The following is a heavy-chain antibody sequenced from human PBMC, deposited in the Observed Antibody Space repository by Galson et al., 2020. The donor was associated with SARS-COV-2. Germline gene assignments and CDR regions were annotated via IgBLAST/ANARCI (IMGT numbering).Heavy chain of an antibody. CDR1: GGSFSGYY. Sequence: ETLSLTCAVYGGSFSGYYWSWIRQPPGKGLEWIGEINHSGSTNYNPSLKSRVTISVDTSKNQFSLKLSSVTAADTAVYYCARGGITMIVVVKAAFDIWGQGTMVTVSS. J-gene: IGHJ3*02. CDR2: INHSGST. V-gene: IGHV4-34*01. CDR3: ARGGITMIVVVKAAFDI. D-gene: IGHD3-22*01.